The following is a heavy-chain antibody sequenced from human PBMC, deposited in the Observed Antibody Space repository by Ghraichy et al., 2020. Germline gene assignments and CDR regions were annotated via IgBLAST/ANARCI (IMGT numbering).Heavy chain of an antibody. V-gene: IGHV6-1*01. CDR3: ARGGFYYGSEHYSGMDV. J-gene: IGHJ6*02. Sequence: SQTLSLTCVISGDSVSTNRDTWNWIRQSPSRGLEWLGRTYYRSKWTNDYAVSVRGRITINPDTSKNQFSLQLKSVTPEDTAVYYCARGGFYYGSEHYSGMDVWGQGTTVTVSS. CDR2: TYYRSKWTN. D-gene: IGHD3-10*01. CDR1: GDSVSTNRDT.